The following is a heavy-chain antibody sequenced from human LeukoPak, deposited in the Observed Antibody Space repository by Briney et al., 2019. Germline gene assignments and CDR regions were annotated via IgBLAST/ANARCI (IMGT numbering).Heavy chain of an antibody. CDR1: GFTFSSYA. V-gene: IGHV3-23*01. CDR2: ISGSGSIT. CDR3: AKTDRTGALGRFRMRSDAFDI. Sequence: PGGSLRLSCAASGFTFSSYAMSWVRQAPGKGLEWVSAISGSGSITHYADSVKGRFTISRDISKNTLYLQMNSLRAEDTAIYYCAKTDRTGALGRFRMRSDAFDIWGQGTMVTVSS. D-gene: IGHD3-3*01. J-gene: IGHJ3*02.